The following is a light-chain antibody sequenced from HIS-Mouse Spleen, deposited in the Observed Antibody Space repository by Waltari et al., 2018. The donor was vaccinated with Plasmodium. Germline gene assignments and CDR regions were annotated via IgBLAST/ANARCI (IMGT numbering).Light chain of an antibody. CDR1: QRGSSN. J-gene: IGKJ1*01. CDR3: QQYNNWPPWT. V-gene: IGKV3-15*01. Sequence: EIVMTQSPATLSVSPGERATLSCRASQRGSSNLAWYQQKPGQAPRLLIYGASTRATGIPARFSGSGSGTEFTLTISSMQSEDFAVYYCQQYNNWPPWTFGQGPKVEIK. CDR2: GAS.